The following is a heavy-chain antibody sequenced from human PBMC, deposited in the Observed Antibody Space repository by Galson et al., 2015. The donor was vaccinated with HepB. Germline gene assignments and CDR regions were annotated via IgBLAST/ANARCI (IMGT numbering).Heavy chain of an antibody. V-gene: IGHV3-23*01. CDR3: AKVDTAMVRRSLDY. Sequence: SLRLSCAASGFTFSSYAMSWVRQAPGKGLEWVSAISGSGGSTYYADSVKGRFTISRDNSKNTLYLQMNSLRAEDTAVYYCAKVDTAMVRRSLDYWGQGTLVTVSS. J-gene: IGHJ4*02. D-gene: IGHD5-18*01. CDR1: GFTFSSYA. CDR2: ISGSGGST.